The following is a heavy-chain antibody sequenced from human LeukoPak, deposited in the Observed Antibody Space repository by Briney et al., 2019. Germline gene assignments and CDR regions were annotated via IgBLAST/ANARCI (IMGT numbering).Heavy chain of an antibody. CDR1: GFTFSSYG. V-gene: IGHV3-30*02. D-gene: IGHD3-22*01. J-gene: IGHJ6*03. Sequence: PGGSLRLSCAASGFTFSSYGMHWVRQAPGKGLEWVAFIRHDGSNKYYADSVKGRFTISRDNSKNTLYLQMNSLRAEDTAVYYCAKVGYYDSSGYYYYYYYYMDVWGKGTTVTVSS. CDR3: AKVGYYDSSGYYYYYYYYMDV. CDR2: IRHDGSNK.